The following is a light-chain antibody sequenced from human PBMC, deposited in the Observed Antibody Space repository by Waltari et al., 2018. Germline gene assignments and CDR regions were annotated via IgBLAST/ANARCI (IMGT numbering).Light chain of an antibody. CDR1: QSVSRA. J-gene: IGKJ1*01. CDR2: GAS. Sequence: EIVLTQSPGTLSLSPGERATLSCRASQSVSRALAWYQQNPGQAPRLLIYGASNRATGMPDRFSGSGSGTEFSLIISRLEPEDFAVYYCQHYVSLPVTFGQGTKVEIK. CDR3: QHYVSLPVT. V-gene: IGKV3-20*01.